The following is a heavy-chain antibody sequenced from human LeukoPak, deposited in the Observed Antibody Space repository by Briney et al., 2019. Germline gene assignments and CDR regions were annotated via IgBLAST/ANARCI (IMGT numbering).Heavy chain of an antibody. J-gene: IGHJ4*02. Sequence: ASVKVSCKASGYTFTSYAMHWVRQAPEQRLEWMGWINAGNGNTKYSQKFQGRVTITRDTSASTAYMELSSLRSEDTAVYYCARDALYEYGEFHFDYWGQGTLVTVSS. CDR1: GYTFTSYA. CDR2: INAGNGNT. V-gene: IGHV1-3*01. CDR3: ARDALYEYGEFHFDY. D-gene: IGHD3-10*01.